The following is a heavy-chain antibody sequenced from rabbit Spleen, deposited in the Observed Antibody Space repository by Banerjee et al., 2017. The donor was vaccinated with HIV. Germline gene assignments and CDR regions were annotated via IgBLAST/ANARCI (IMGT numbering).Heavy chain of an antibody. Sequence: HLKESGGGLVQPGGSLKLSCTASGFTLSSYYMNWVRQAPGKGLEWIGYIDPVFGITYYANWVSGRFSISRENAQNTVFLQMTSLTAADTATYFCARDGAGYGGYGDGNLWGPGTLVTVS. CDR2: IDPVFGIT. D-gene: IGHD6-1*01. CDR1: GFTLSSYY. J-gene: IGHJ4*01. CDR3: ARDGAGYGGYGDGNL. V-gene: IGHV1S7*01.